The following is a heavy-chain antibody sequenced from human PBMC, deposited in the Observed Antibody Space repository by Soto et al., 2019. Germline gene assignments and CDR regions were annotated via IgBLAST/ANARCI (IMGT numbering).Heavy chain of an antibody. CDR2: INGGGGTT. J-gene: IGHJ5*02. CDR3: AKDPPPYDYSNYRWFDP. D-gene: IGHD4-4*01. Sequence: PGGSLRLSCAASGFSFSSNWIHWVRQAPGKGLVWVARINGGGGTTYYADSVQGRFTISRDNSKNTLYLQMNSLRAEDTAVYYCAKDPPPYDYSNYRWFDPWGQGTLVTVSS. V-gene: IGHV3-74*01. CDR1: GFSFSSNW.